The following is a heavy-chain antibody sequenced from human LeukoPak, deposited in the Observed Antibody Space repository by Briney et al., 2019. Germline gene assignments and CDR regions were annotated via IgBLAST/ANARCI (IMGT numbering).Heavy chain of an antibody. J-gene: IGHJ4*02. Sequence: ASVKVSCKASGYIFTRYYMHWVRQAPGLGLEWMGIINPSSGSTSYAQKFQGRVTMTRDTSTSTVYMELSSLRSEDTAVYYCARYYDSSACLDYWGQGTLVTVSS. D-gene: IGHD3-22*01. CDR2: INPSSGST. V-gene: IGHV1-46*01. CDR3: ARYYDSSACLDY. CDR1: GYIFTRYY.